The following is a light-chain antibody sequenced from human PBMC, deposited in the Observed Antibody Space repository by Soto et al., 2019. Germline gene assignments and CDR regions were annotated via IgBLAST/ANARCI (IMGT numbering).Light chain of an antibody. V-gene: IGLV2-23*01. CDR1: SSDGGNYDL. Sequence: QSALTQPASVSGSPGQSITISCTGTSSDGGNYDLVSWYQQHPGKAPKLIIYEGSKRPSGVSNRFSGSKSGNTASLTISGLQAEDEADYYCCSYGGSRTVLFGGGTKLTVL. J-gene: IGLJ2*01. CDR2: EGS. CDR3: CSYGGSRTVL.